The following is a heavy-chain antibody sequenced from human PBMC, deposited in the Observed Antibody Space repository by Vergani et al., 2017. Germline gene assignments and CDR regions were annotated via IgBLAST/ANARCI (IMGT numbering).Heavy chain of an antibody. V-gene: IGHV3-23*01. CDR1: GFTFSSYA. CDR3: AASGPYYYYGMDV. J-gene: IGHJ6*02. CDR2: ISGSGGST. D-gene: IGHD2-15*01. Sequence: EVQLLESGGGLVQPGGSLRLSCAASGFTFSSYAMSWVRQAPGKGLEWVSVISGSGGSTYYADSVKGRFTISRDNAKNSLYLQMNSLRAEDTAVYYCAASGPYYYYGMDVWGQGTTVTVSS.